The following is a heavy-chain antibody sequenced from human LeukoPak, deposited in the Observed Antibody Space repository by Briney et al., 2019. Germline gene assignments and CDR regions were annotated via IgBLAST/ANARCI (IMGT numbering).Heavy chain of an antibody. D-gene: IGHD3-16*02. Sequence: GGSLRLSCAPSRFTLSRYAMGGVRQAPGGGRGWGSGISGSGGGTYYADSVKGGFTISRASSKNTRYRRMNSGRPEYTAVYYCAKDEPVITFGGVIVPVDGWFDPWGQGTLVTVSS. CDR3: AKDEPVITFGGVIVPVDGWFDP. CDR1: RFTLSRYA. CDR2: ISGSGGGT. V-gene: IGHV3-23*01. J-gene: IGHJ5*02.